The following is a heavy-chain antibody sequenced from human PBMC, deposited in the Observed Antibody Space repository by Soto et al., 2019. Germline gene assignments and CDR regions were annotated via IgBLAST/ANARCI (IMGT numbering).Heavy chain of an antibody. CDR3: ARIGGAVAAYYYYYGMDV. V-gene: IGHV2-26*01. CDR2: IFSDDEK. J-gene: IGHJ6*02. D-gene: IGHD6-19*01. Sequence: SGPTLVNPTETLTLTCTVSGFSLSNARMGVSWIRQPPGKALEWLAHIFSDDEKSYSTSLKSRLTISKDTSKSQVVLTMTNMDPVDTATYYCARIGGAVAAYYYYYGMDVWGQGTTVTVSS. CDR1: GFSLSNARMG.